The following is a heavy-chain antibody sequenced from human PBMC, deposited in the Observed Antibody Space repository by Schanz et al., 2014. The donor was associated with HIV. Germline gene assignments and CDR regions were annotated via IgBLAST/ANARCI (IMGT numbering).Heavy chain of an antibody. Sequence: VQLVESGGGVVQPGRSLRLSCAASGISLTNNAMTWVRQAPGKGLEWVSDIRAAGDTYYGDSVKGRFTVSRDISRNTIYLQMNGLRGEDTAVYYCRAWLLGDRMDVWGQGTTVAVSS. CDR2: IRAAGDT. D-gene: IGHD3-22*01. CDR3: RAWLLGDRMDV. V-gene: IGHV3-23*04. CDR1: GISLTNNA. J-gene: IGHJ6*02.